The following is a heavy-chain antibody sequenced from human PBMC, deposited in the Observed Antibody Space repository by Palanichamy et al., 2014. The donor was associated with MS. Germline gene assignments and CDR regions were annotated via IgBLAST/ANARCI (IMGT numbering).Heavy chain of an antibody. V-gene: IGHV1-69*01. J-gene: IGHJ6*02. CDR2: IIPIFGTS. Sequence: QVQLVQSGAEVKKPGSSVKVSCKASGGTFSSYAINWVRQAPGQGLEWMGGIIPIFGTSNYAQKFQGRVTITADESASTAYMDLSSLRSEDTAVYYCARGLRVRGDYYYGMDVWGQGTTVTVSS. CDR1: GGTFSSYA. CDR3: ARGLRVRGDYYYGMDV. D-gene: IGHD1-1*01.